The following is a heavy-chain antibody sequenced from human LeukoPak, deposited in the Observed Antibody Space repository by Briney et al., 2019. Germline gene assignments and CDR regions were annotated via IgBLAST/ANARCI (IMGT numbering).Heavy chain of an antibody. Sequence: SETLSLTCAVYGGSFSGYYWSWIRQPPGKGLEWIGEINHSGSTNYNPSLKSRVTISVDTSKNQFSLKLSSVTAADTAVYYCASGSIAARPSHNWFDPRGQGTLVTVSS. V-gene: IGHV4-34*01. D-gene: IGHD6-6*01. CDR3: ASGSIAARPSHNWFDP. J-gene: IGHJ5*02. CDR2: INHSGST. CDR1: GGSFSGYY.